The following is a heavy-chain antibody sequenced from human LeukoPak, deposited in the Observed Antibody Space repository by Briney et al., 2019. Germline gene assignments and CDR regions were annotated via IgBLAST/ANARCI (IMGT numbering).Heavy chain of an antibody. CDR3: ARGRIGGSWFDP. Sequence: PSQTLSLTCTVSGGSISSGGYYWSWIRQHPGKGLEWIGYIYYSGSTYNNPSLKSRVTISEDTSKNQFSLKLSSVTAADTAVYFCARGRIGGSWFDPWGQGTLVTVSS. D-gene: IGHD3-10*01. V-gene: IGHV4-31*03. CDR1: GGSISSGGYY. CDR2: IYYSGST. J-gene: IGHJ5*02.